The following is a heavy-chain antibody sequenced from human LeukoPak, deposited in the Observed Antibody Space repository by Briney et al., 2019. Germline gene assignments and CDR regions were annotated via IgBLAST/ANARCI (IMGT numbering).Heavy chain of an antibody. J-gene: IGHJ4*02. CDR1: GFTFSDYY. Sequence: GGSLRLSCAASGFTFSDYYTSWIRQAPGKGLEWVSYISSGGSAIYYADPVKGRFTISRDNPKNSVYLQMNSLRGEDTAVYYCASTRYSSASYSVYWGQGTLVTVSS. CDR3: ASTRYSSASYSVY. V-gene: IGHV3-11*04. CDR2: ISSGGSAI. D-gene: IGHD6-19*01.